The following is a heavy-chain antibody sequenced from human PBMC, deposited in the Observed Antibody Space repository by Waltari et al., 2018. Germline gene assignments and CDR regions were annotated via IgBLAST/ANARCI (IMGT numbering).Heavy chain of an antibody. J-gene: IGHJ6*03. CDR3: VRQEAYSDSSGTYFHMDV. CDR2: INPDDSET. D-gene: IGHD6-6*01. Sequence: EIHLVQSGAELKKPGQSLKISCKGSGYSFTRYWIGWVRQMPGKGLEWMGIINPDDSETRYSPSVQGQVTIAVDKSINTAYMQWSSLKASDSAMYYCVRQEAYSDSSGTYFHMDVWGKGTTVTVSS. CDR1: GYSFTRYW. V-gene: IGHV5-51*01.